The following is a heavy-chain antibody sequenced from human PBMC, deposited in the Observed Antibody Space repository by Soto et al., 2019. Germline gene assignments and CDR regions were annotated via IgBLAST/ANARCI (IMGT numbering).Heavy chain of an antibody. J-gene: IGHJ3*02. V-gene: IGHV3-13*01. Sequence: GGSLRLSCAASGFTFSSYDMHWVRQATGKGLEWVSAIGTAGDTYYPGSVKGRFTISRENAKNSLYLQMNSLRAGDTAVYYCARGGYCSSTSCYTAFDIWGQGTMVTVSS. D-gene: IGHD2-2*02. CDR2: IGTAGDT. CDR3: ARGGYCSSTSCYTAFDI. CDR1: GFTFSSYD.